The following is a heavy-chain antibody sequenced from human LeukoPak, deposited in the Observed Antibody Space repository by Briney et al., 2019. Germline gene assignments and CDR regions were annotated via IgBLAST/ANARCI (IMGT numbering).Heavy chain of an antibody. CDR3: ASRIATAGSVDY. Sequence: PGGSLRLSCAASGFTVSSNYMSWVRQAPGKGLEWVSVIYSSGSTYYADSVKGRFTISRDNSKNTLHLQMNTLRAEDTAVYYCASRIATAGSVDYLGQGTLVTVSS. CDR1: GFTVSSNY. D-gene: IGHD6-13*01. V-gene: IGHV3-53*01. J-gene: IGHJ4*02. CDR2: IYSSGST.